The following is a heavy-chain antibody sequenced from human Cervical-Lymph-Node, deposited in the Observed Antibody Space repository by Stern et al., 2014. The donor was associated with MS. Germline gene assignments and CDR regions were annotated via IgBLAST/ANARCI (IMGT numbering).Heavy chain of an antibody. D-gene: IGHD3-22*01. CDR3: ARVTDYYDSE. J-gene: IGHJ4*02. CDR1: GGSFSNYY. V-gene: IGHV4-34*01. Sequence: QVQLQQWGAGLLKPSETLSLTCAVYGGSFSNYYWSWIRQPPGKGLEWIGEINHSGRTNYNPSLESRVTISVDTSKNQFSLKLSSVTAADTAVYYCARVTDYYDSEWGQGTLVTVSS. CDR2: INHSGRT.